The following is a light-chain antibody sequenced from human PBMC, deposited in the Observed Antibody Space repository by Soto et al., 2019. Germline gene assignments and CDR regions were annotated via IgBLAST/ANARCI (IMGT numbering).Light chain of an antibody. V-gene: IGKV3-11*01. CDR3: QHRSIWTVS. J-gene: IGKJ5*01. CDR2: DVS. Sequence: EIVLTPSPASLSLSPGERATLSCRASQSVGTYLAWYQQKPGQSPRLLMFDVSNRATGIPARFSVSGSGTDFTLTISSLEHEDCGVYYCQHRSIWTVSFGQGTRLEIK. CDR1: QSVGTY.